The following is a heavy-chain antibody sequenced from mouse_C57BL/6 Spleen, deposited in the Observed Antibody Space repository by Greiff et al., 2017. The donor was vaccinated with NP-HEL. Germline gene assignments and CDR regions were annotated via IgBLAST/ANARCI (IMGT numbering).Heavy chain of an antibody. CDR3: ARDRRDYYAMDY. V-gene: IGHV3-6*01. Sequence: EVQLVESGPGLVKPSQSLSLTCSVTGYSITSGYYWNWIRQFPGNKLEWMGYISYDGSNNYNPSLKNRISINRDTTKNQFFLKLNSVTTEDTATYYCARDRRDYYAMDYWGQGTSVTVSS. J-gene: IGHJ4*01. CDR1: GYSITSGYY. CDR2: ISYDGSN.